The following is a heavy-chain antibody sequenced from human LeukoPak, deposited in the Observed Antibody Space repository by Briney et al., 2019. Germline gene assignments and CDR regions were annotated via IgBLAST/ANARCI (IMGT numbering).Heavy chain of an antibody. Sequence: ASVKVSCKASGSTFTDYYMHWVRQAPGQGLEWMGWINPNSGGTNFAQKFQGRVTMTRDTSISTAYMELNRLRSDDTAVYYCARDGLWDGYNFGALDIWGQGTMVTVSS. CDR3: ARDGLWDGYNFGALDI. CDR1: GSTFTDYY. D-gene: IGHD5-24*01. J-gene: IGHJ3*02. CDR2: INPNSGGT. V-gene: IGHV1-2*02.